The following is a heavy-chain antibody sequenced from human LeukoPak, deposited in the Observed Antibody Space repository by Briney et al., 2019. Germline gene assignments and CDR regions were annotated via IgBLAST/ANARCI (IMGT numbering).Heavy chain of an antibody. CDR3: ARGPYAYTSSATLGSYNWFDP. Sequence: GESLKISCKGSGYSFPNYWIGWVRQMPGKGLEWMGIIYPGDSHTSYSPSFQDQVTISVDKFISTAYLQWSSLKAYDTAMYYCARGPYAYTSSATLGSYNWFDPWGQGSLVTVSS. CDR2: IYPGDSHT. CDR1: GYSFPNYW. V-gene: IGHV5-51*01. D-gene: IGHD2-2*02. J-gene: IGHJ5*02.